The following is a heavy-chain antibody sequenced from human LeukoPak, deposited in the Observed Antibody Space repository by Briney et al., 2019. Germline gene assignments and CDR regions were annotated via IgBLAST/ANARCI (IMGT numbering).Heavy chain of an antibody. CDR2: IIHRGST. D-gene: IGHD6-13*01. V-gene: IGHV4-34*12. CDR1: GGSFSGYY. Sequence: SETLSLTCAVYGGSFSGYYWSWIRQPPGKGLEWIGEIIHRGSTNYNPSLKSRLTISVDTSKNQFSLKLSSVTAADTAVYYCARVSSSWYQDWYFDLWGRGTLVTVSS. CDR3: ARVSSSWYQDWYFDL. J-gene: IGHJ2*01.